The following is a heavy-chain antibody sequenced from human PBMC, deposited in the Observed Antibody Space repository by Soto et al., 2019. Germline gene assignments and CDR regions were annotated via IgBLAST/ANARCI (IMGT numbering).Heavy chain of an antibody. CDR3: ARDAQGYSSGWYGSSP. CDR2: ISAYNGNT. CDR1: GYTFTSYG. D-gene: IGHD6-19*01. J-gene: IGHJ5*02. Sequence: QIQLVQSGAEVKKPGASVKVSCKASGYTFTSYGISWVRQAPGQGLEWMGWISAYNGNTNYAQKLQGRVTMTTDTSTSTAYMELRSLRSDDTAVYYCARDAQGYSSGWYGSSPWGQGTLVTVSS. V-gene: IGHV1-18*01.